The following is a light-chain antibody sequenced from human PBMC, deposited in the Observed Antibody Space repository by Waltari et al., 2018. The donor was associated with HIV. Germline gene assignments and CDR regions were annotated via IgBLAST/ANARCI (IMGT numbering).Light chain of an antibody. CDR2: AKA. CDR1: SLRTFS. CDR3: NSRDSSSSHNWV. J-gene: IGLJ3*02. Sequence: SSELTQDPTVSVALGQTVRITCQGDSLRTFSASWYQQKPGQAPILVIYAKANRPSGNPDRFSAASSGNTASLTITGAQAEDEADYYCNSRDSSSSHNWVFGGGTKLTVL. V-gene: IGLV3-19*01.